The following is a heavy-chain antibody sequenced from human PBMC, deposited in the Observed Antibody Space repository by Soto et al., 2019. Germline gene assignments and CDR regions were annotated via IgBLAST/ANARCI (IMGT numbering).Heavy chain of an antibody. J-gene: IGHJ4*02. V-gene: IGHV3-30*10. CDR2: VSFDGVNK. CDR1: GFTLNTYS. D-gene: IGHD6-13*01. CDR3: ARDPDLIEAAGNYFDY. Sequence: GGSLRLSCSVSGFTLNTYSMHWVRQAPGKGLEWVAVVSFDGVNKHYRDSVKGRFTISRDIAKNMLYLQMTSHRLEDTALYYCARDPDLIEAAGNYFDYWGQGTLVTV.